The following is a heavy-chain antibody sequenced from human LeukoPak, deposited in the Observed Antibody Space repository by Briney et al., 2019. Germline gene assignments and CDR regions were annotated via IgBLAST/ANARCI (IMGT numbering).Heavy chain of an antibody. J-gene: IGHJ4*02. CDR3: PRERLHDYSRTLDY. D-gene: IGHD4-11*01. Sequence: SQTLSLTCAISGDSVSTNSAAWNWIRQSPSRGLEWLGRTYYRSKYYFDYAVSVKSRITINPDTSKNQFSLQLSSVTPEDTAVYYCPRERLHDYSRTLDYWGQGTLVTVSS. CDR1: GDSVSTNSAA. CDR2: TYYRSKYYF. V-gene: IGHV6-1*01.